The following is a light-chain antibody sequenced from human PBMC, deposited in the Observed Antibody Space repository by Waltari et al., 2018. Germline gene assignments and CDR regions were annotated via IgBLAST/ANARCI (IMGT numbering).Light chain of an antibody. V-gene: IGKV1-5*03. Sequence: DIQMTQSPSTLSASVGDRVTITCRASQSISNWLAWYQQKPGKAPKLLIYKASTLESGVQSRLSGSGSGTEVTLTISSLQPDDFATYYCQQYNSYSLLTFGGGTKVEIK. CDR2: KAS. CDR3: QQYNSYSLLT. J-gene: IGKJ4*01. CDR1: QSISNW.